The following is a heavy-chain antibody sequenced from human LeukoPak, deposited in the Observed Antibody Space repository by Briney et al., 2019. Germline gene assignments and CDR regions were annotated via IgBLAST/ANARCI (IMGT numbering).Heavy chain of an antibody. CDR1: GGSLSGYY. CDR3: ARKYYYGTGSYYAPYNWFDP. CDR2: INHSGST. D-gene: IGHD3-10*01. Sequence: PSETLSLTCAVYGGSLSGYYWSWIRQPPGKGLEWIGEINHSGSTNYNPSLKGRVTISVDTSKNQFSLKLSSVTAADTAVYYCARKYYYGTGSYYAPYNWFDPWGQGTLVTVSS. J-gene: IGHJ5*02. V-gene: IGHV4-34*01.